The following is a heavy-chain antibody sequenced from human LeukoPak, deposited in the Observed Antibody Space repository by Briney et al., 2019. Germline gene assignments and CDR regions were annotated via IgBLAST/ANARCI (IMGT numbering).Heavy chain of an antibody. CDR3: ARGYCSSTSCSLTKFDY. CDR1: GFTFSSYA. CDR2: ISYDGSNK. V-gene: IGHV3-30-3*01. Sequence: GGSLRLSCAASGFTFSSYAMHWVRQAPGKGLEWVAVISYDGSNKYYADSVKGRFTISRDNSKNTLYLQMNSLRAEDTAVYYCARGYCSSTSCSLTKFDYWGQGTLVTVSS. J-gene: IGHJ4*02. D-gene: IGHD2-2*01.